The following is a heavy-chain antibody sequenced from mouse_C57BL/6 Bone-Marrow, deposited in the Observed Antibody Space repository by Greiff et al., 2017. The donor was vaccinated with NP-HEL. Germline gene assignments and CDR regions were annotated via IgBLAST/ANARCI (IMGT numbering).Heavy chain of an antibody. J-gene: IGHJ4*01. CDR1: GFTFTDYY. D-gene: IGHD2-4*01. CDR2: IRNKANGYTT. Sequence: EVMLVESGGGLVQPGGSLSLSCAASGFTFTDYYMSWVRPPPGKALEWLGFIRNKANGYTTEYSASVKGRFTISRDNSQSILYLQINALRAEDSATYYCARSIYYDYADDPFYAMDYWGQGTSVTVSS. V-gene: IGHV7-3*01. CDR3: ARSIYYDYADDPFYAMDY.